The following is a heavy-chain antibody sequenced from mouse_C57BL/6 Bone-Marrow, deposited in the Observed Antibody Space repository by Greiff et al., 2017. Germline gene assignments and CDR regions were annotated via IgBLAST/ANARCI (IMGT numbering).Heavy chain of an antibody. CDR3: ARRPDYYGSSYGFAY. Sequence: VQLQQPGAELVKPGASVKLSCKASGYTFTSYWMHWVKQRPGQGLEWIGMIHPNSGSTNYNEKFKSKATLTVDKSSSTAYMQLSSLTSEDSAVXYGARRPDYYGSSYGFAYWGQGTLVTVSA. CDR1: GYTFTSYW. J-gene: IGHJ3*01. CDR2: IHPNSGST. V-gene: IGHV1-64*01. D-gene: IGHD1-1*01.